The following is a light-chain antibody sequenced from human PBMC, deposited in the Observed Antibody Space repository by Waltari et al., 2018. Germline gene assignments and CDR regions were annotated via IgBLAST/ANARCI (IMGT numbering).Light chain of an antibody. V-gene: IGKV4-1*01. J-gene: IGKJ2*01. CDR3: QQYYSNPPT. Sequence: DIVMTQSPDSLAVSLGERATINCRSSQSVLYSSNNKNFLAWYQQKPGQPPKLLIYWASARASGVPDRVSGSGSGTDFTLTISSLQAEDVAVYYCQQYYSNPPTFGQGTKLEI. CDR1: QSVLYSSNNKNF. CDR2: WAS.